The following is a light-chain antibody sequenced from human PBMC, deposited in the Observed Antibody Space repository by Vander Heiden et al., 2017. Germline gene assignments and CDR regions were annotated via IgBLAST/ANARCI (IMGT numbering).Light chain of an antibody. CDR3: AAWDDSLNAYV. Sequence: QSVLTQPPSASVTPGQRVTISCSGSSSNIGGNTVNWYQQLPGTAPKLLIYSINQRPSGVPDRFSGSQSGTSASLAISGLQSEDEADYYCAAWDDSLNAYVFGTGTKVTVL. J-gene: IGLJ1*01. CDR2: SIN. V-gene: IGLV1-44*01. CDR1: SSNIGGNT.